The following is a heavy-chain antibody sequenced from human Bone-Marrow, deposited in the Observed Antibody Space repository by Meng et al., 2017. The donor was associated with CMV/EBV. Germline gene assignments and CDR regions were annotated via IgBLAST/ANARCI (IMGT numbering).Heavy chain of an antibody. D-gene: IGHD6-13*01. CDR3: ARDVGSSTPGGY. CDR1: GGSVSSNNW. Sequence: GAVSGGSVSSNNWWSWVRQPPGRGLEWIGEIYHSGTTNYNPSLKNRVTMSLDKSNNQFSLRLNSAAAADTAVYYCARDVGSSTPGGYWGQGTLVTVSS. CDR2: IYHSGTT. J-gene: IGHJ4*02. V-gene: IGHV4-4*02.